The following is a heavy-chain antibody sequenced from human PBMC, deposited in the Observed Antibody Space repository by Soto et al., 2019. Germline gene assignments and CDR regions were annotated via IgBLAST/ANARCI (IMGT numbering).Heavy chain of an antibody. CDR2: ISYDGSNK. Sequence: AGGSLRLSCAASGFTFSSYAMHWVRQAPGKGLEWVAVISYDGSNKYYADSVKGRFTISRDNSKNTLYLQMNSLRAEDTAVYYCARDSALRFLEWLFSYYFDYWGQGTLVTSPQ. J-gene: IGHJ4*02. D-gene: IGHD3-3*01. CDR1: GFTFSSYA. V-gene: IGHV3-30-3*01. CDR3: ARDSALRFLEWLFSYYFDY.